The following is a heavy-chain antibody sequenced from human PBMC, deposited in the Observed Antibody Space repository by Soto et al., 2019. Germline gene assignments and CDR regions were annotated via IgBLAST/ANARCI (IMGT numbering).Heavy chain of an antibody. CDR2: ISAYNGNT. J-gene: IGHJ4*02. CDR3: ARVLSGYDSAY. D-gene: IGHD5-12*01. CDR1: GYTFTNYG. V-gene: IGHV1-18*01. Sequence: QVQLVQSGAEVKKPGASVTVSCKASGYTFTNYGINWVRQAPGQGLEWMGWISAYNGNTRYAQKFQGRVTMTRDTSTSTAYIELRSLSSDDTAVYYCARVLSGYDSAYWGQGTLVTVSS.